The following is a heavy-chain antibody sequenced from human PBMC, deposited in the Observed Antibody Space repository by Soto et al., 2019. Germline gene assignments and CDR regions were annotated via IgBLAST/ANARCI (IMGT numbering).Heavy chain of an antibody. D-gene: IGHD6-13*01. J-gene: IGHJ4*02. V-gene: IGHV3-33*01. Sequence: QVQLVESGGGVVQPGRSLRLSCAASGFTFSSYGMHWVRQAPGKGLEWVAVIWYDGSNKYYADSVKGRFTISRDNSKNTLYLQMNSLRAEYTAVYYCAREVSSSLDYWGQGTLVTVSS. CDR3: AREVSSSLDY. CDR2: IWYDGSNK. CDR1: GFTFSSYG.